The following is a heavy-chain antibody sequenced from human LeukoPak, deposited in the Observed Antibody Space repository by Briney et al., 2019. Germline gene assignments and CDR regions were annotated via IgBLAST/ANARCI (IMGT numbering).Heavy chain of an antibody. D-gene: IGHD7-27*01. Sequence: PSETLSLTCTVSGASVSATNYYWSWIRQPPGKGLEWIGYIYYSGSTYYNPSLKSRVTISVDTSKNQFSLKLSSVTAADTAVYYCAREDLGIRDWGQGTLVTVSS. CDR1: GASVSATNYY. CDR2: IYYSGST. CDR3: AREDLGIRD. J-gene: IGHJ4*02. V-gene: IGHV4-30-4*01.